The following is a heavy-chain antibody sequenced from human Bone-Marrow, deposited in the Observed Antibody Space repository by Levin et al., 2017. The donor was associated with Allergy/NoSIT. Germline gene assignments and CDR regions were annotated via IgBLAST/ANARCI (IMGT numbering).Heavy chain of an antibody. CDR3: AKDAGYCGEGSCYDDAFEI. CDR2: ISFDGRIE. J-gene: IGHJ3*02. V-gene: IGHV3-30*18. Sequence: PGGSLRLSCAASGLTFTNYGMHWVRQAPGKGLVWVGVISFDGRIEYYGDFVKGRFSISRDNSKNTLYLQMNRLRAEDTAVYFCAKDAGYCGEGSCYDDAFEIWGLGTVVAVSS. D-gene: IGHD2-15*01. CDR1: GLTFTNYG.